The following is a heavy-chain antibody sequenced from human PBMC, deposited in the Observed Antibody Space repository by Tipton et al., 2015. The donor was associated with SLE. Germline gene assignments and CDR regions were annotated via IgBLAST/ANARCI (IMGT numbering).Heavy chain of an antibody. CDR1: DDALSSSSYY. Sequence: GLVKPSETLSLTCTVSDDALSSSSYYWSWIRQPPGKGLEWIGEINHSGSTNYNPSLKSRVTISVDTSKNQFSLRLSSVTAADTAVYYCARGVSGYFNYCYMDVWGKGTTVTISS. J-gene: IGHJ6*03. D-gene: IGHD3-16*01. V-gene: IGHV4-39*07. CDR2: INHSGST. CDR3: ARGVSGYFNYCYMDV.